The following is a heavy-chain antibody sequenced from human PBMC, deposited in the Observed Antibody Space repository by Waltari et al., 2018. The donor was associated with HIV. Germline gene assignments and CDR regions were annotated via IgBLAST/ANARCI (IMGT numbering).Heavy chain of an antibody. D-gene: IGHD3-10*01. Sequence: DVQLVQSGAEIKKPGESLKISCKGSGYSFTTNWIGWVRKMPGKGLDWMAIIYPDDSDTRYNPSCRGQVTISVDRSISTAHLSWRRLKTSDTGIYYCVTSAYGANSWIDYWGQGTPVTVSS. CDR1: GYSFTTNW. J-gene: IGHJ4*02. CDR3: VTSAYGANSWIDY. CDR2: IYPDDSDT. V-gene: IGHV5-51*01.